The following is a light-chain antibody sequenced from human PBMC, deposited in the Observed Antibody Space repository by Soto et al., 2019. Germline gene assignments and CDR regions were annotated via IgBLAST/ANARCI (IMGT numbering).Light chain of an antibody. CDR1: QSIGNW. Sequence: DIQMTQSPSTLSASVGDRVTITCRASQSIGNWLAWYQQKLGKAPKLLIYKASNLETGVPSRFSGRGSGTEFPLIISCLQLDDFAIYYCQQYDDYPRTFGQGTKVEIK. V-gene: IGKV1-5*03. J-gene: IGKJ1*01. CDR2: KAS. CDR3: QQYDDYPRT.